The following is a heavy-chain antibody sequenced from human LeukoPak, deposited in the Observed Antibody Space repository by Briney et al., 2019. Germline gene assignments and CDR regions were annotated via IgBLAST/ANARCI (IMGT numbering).Heavy chain of an antibody. CDR1: GYTFTSYD. J-gene: IGHJ6*03. D-gene: IGHD3-3*01. Sequence: ASVKVSCKASGYTFTSYDINWVRQATGQGLEWMGWMNPNSGNTGYAQKFQGRVTITRNTSISTAYMELSSLRSEDAAVYYCARGLSGYYHSYYYYYYMDVWGKGTTVTVSS. V-gene: IGHV1-8*03. CDR2: MNPNSGNT. CDR3: ARGLSGYYHSYYYYYYMDV.